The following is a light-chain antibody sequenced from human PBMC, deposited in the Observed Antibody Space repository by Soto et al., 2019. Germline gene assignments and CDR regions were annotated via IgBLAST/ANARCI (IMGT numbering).Light chain of an antibody. CDR3: QQYNKWPWT. V-gene: IGKV3-15*01. CDR2: GAS. Sequence: EIIMTQSPVTLSVSPGERATLSCRASQSVTNNLAWYQQKPGQAPRLLIYGASTRATGIPARFSGSGSGTEFTLTISSLQSEDFAVYHCQQYNKWPWTFGQGTKVDIK. CDR1: QSVTNN. J-gene: IGKJ1*01.